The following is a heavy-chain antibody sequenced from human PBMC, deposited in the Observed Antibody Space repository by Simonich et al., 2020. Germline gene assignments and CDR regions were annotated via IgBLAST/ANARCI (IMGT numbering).Heavy chain of an antibody. CDR1: GGSFSGYY. CDR2: INHSGST. J-gene: IGHJ4*02. V-gene: IGHV4-34*01. Sequence: QVQLQPWGAGLLKPSETLSLTCAVYGGSFSGYYWSWIRQPPGKGLEWIGEINHSGSTNYNPSLKSRVTISVYTSKNQFSLKLSSVTAADTAVYYCARHLQLVPFDYWGQGTLVTVSS. CDR3: ARHLQLVPFDY. D-gene: IGHD1-1*01.